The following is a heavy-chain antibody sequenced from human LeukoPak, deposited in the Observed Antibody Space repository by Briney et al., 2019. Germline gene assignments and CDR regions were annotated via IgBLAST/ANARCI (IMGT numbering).Heavy chain of an antibody. CDR3: ARPHYCGADCYHAFDV. V-gene: IGHV4-59*08. CDR1: GGSINNYY. Sequence: SETLSLTCTVSGGSINNYYWSWIRQPPGKGLEWIGYISYSGSTTYNPSLKSRVTTSLDTSKNQFSLKLSSVTAADTAVYYCARPHYCGADCYHAFDVWGEGTLVTVSS. J-gene: IGHJ3*01. D-gene: IGHD2-21*02. CDR2: ISYSGST.